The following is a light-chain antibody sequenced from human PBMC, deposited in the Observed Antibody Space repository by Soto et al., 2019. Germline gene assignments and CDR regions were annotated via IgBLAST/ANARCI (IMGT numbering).Light chain of an antibody. Sequence: EIVMTQSPATLSVSPGERATFSCRASQSVSIDLAWYQQTPGQAPRLLIYGASSRATGIPDRFSGSGSGTDFTLTISRLEPKDFAVYYCQQYGSSPWTFGQGTKVDIK. CDR2: GAS. J-gene: IGKJ1*01. CDR1: QSVSID. V-gene: IGKV3-20*01. CDR3: QQYGSSPWT.